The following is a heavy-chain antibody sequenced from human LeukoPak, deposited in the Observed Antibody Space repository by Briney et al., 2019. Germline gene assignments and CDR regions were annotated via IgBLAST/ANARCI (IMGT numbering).Heavy chain of an antibody. CDR3: ARESPSEYCSGGSCYLDY. V-gene: IGHV4-59*01. D-gene: IGHD2-15*01. J-gene: IGHJ4*02. CDR2: IYYSGST. CDR1: GRPMSSLY. Sequence: SETLSLTCTLSGRPMSSLYGSWIRQPPGKGLEWIGYIYYSGSTNYNPSLKSRVTISVDTSKNQFSLKLSSVTAADTAVYYCARESPSEYCSGGSCYLDYWGQGTLVTVSS.